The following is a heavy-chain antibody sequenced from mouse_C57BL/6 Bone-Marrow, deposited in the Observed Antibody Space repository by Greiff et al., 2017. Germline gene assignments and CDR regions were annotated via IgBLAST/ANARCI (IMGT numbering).Heavy chain of an antibody. Sequence: QVQLQQPGAELVRPGSSVKLSCKASGYTFTSYWMDWVKQRPGQGLEWIGNIYPSDSETHYNQKFKDKATLTVDKSSSTADMQLSSLTSEDSAVYDWARRITTNGYFDYWGQGTTLTVSS. CDR3: ARRITTNGYFDY. CDR2: IYPSDSET. CDR1: GYTFTSYW. J-gene: IGHJ2*01. D-gene: IGHD1-1*01. V-gene: IGHV1-61*01.